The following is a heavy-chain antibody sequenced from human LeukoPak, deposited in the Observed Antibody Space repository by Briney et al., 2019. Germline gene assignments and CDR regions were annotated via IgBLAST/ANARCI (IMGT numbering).Heavy chain of an antibody. CDR2: ISPYNGDT. V-gene: IGHV1-18*01. Sequence: ASVKVSCKASGYKFTNYGISWVRQAPGQGLEWMGWISPYNGDTIYAQKLQGRVTMTTDTSTSTAYMELRSLRSDDTAVYYCARGSPPRVYYDRSGYYSYYFDYWGQGTLVTVSS. CDR1: GYKFTNYG. D-gene: IGHD3-22*01. CDR3: ARGSPPRVYYDRSGYYSYYFDY. J-gene: IGHJ4*02.